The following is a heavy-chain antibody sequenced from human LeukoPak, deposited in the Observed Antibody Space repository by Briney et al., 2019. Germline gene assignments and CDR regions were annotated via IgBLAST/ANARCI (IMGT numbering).Heavy chain of an antibody. J-gene: IGHJ3*02. Sequence: GGSLRLSCAASGFTFSSYSMNWVRQAPGKGLEWVSSISSSSSYIYYADSAKGRFTISRDNAKNSLYLQMNSLRAEDTAVYYCARVRSLTSLNAFDIWGQGTMVTVSS. CDR2: ISSSSSYI. D-gene: IGHD6-19*01. V-gene: IGHV3-21*01. CDR3: ARVRSLTSLNAFDI. CDR1: GFTFSSYS.